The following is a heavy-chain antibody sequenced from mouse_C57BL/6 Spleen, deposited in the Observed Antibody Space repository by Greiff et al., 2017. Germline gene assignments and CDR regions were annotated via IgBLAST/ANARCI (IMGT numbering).Heavy chain of an antibody. CDR3: ARSSNWDFDV. D-gene: IGHD1-1*01. V-gene: IGHV1-47*01. CDR1: GYTFTTYP. Sequence: VQLMESGAELVKPGASVKLSCTASGYTFTTYPIEWVKQNHGKSLEWIGNFHPYNDDTKYNEKFKGKATLTVGKSSSTVNLGLSRLTSDVSADYYCARSSNWDFDVWGTGTTVTVSS. J-gene: IGHJ1*03. CDR2: FHPYNDDT.